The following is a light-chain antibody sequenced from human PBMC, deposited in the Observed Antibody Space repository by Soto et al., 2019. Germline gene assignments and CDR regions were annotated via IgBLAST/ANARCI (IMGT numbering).Light chain of an antibody. CDR3: QSYDTSLNDLEGV. J-gene: IGLJ3*02. V-gene: IGLV2-14*01. CDR1: SSDIGAYDY. CDR2: EVN. Sequence: QSVLTQPASLSGSPGQSITISCTGTSSDIGAYDYVSWFQQHPGKAPKLMISEVNNRPSGVSNRFSGSKSGSSASLAITGLQAEDEADYYCQSYDTSLNDLEGVFGGGTKLTVL.